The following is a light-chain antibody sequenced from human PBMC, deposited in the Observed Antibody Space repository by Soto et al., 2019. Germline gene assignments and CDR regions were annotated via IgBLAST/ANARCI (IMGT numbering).Light chain of an antibody. CDR1: QNVGNN. V-gene: IGKV3-15*01. CDR3: QQRSNWL. Sequence: EIVMTQSPATLSVSPGERATLSCRASQNVGNNLVWYQQKPGQAPRLLIYGASTRAAGIPDRFSGSGSGTNFTLTISSLEPDDFAVYYCQQRSNWLFGPGTRVEFK. CDR2: GAS. J-gene: IGKJ3*01.